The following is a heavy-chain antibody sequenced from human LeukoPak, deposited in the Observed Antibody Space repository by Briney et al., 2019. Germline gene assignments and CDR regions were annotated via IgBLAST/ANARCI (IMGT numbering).Heavy chain of an antibody. J-gene: IGHJ3*02. Sequence: PSETLSLTCNVSNGSISRYYWNWIRQSPRKGLEWIGYVYNSGYGYDSGTTKYNPSLESRVSISLDTSKSQFSLNLSSVTAADTALYYCARFIAAAGYDAFDIWGQGTMVTVSS. CDR2: VYNSGYGYDSGTT. V-gene: IGHV4-59*01. D-gene: IGHD6-13*01. CDR1: NGSISRYY. CDR3: ARFIAAAGYDAFDI.